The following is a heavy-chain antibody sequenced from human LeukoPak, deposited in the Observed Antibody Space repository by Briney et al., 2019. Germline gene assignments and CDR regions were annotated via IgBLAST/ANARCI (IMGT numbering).Heavy chain of an antibody. CDR2: ISGSGGGT. CDR3: ARGTNGDYYDY. Sequence: GGSLRLSCAASGFTFSTYAMSWVRQAAGKGLEWVSLISGSGGGTYYADSVKGRFTISRDNSKNTLYLQMNSLRAEDTAVYYCARGTNGDYYDYWGQGTLVTVSS. D-gene: IGHD4-17*01. CDR1: GFTFSTYA. J-gene: IGHJ4*02. V-gene: IGHV3-23*01.